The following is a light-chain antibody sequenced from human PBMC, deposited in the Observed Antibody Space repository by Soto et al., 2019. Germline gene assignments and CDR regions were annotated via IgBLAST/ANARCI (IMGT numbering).Light chain of an antibody. J-gene: IGLJ1*01. CDR3: SSYTTSSTVV. CDR1: SSDVGGYNF. CDR2: EVS. V-gene: IGLV2-14*03. Sequence: QSVLTQPASVFGSPGQSITISCTGTSSDVGGYNFVSWYQQHPGKAPKLMIYEVSNRPSGVSNRFSGSKSGNMASLTISGLQPEDEADYYCSSYTTSSTVVFGTGTKVTVL.